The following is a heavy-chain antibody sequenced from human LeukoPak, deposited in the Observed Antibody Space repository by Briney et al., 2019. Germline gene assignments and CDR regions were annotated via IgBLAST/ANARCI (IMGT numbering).Heavy chain of an antibody. CDR1: GYTFSGYY. CDR2: ISPYNGNT. J-gene: IGHJ4*02. Sequence: ASVNVSCKASGYTFSGYYIHWVRQAPGQGLKWMGWISPYNGNTNFAQNLQGRVTMTTDTATSTAYMELRDLRSDDTAMYYCAITSARGTYRFLDYWGQGTLVTVSS. CDR3: AITSARGTYRFLDY. D-gene: IGHD3-16*02. V-gene: IGHV1-18*04.